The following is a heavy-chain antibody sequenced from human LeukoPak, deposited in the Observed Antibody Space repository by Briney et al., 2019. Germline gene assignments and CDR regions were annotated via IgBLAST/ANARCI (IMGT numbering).Heavy chain of an antibody. CDR2: IKQGGSDK. Sequence: GGSLRLSCAASGFTFSSYWMSWVRQAPGKGLEWVANIKQGGSDKNYVDSVKGRFAISRDNAKNSLYLQMNSLRAEDTAVYHCARVTWFGELLGSFDYWGQGNLVTVSS. J-gene: IGHJ4*02. V-gene: IGHV3-7*01. CDR1: GFTFSSYW. D-gene: IGHD3-10*01. CDR3: ARVTWFGELLGSFDY.